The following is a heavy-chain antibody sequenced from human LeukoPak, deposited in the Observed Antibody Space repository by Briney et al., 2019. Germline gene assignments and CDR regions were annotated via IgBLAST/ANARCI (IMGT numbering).Heavy chain of an antibody. D-gene: IGHD6-19*01. V-gene: IGHV3-7*01. Sequence: GGSLRLSCSASGFTFNKYWMSWIRQLPGQGLEWVANVNQDGSQKYYVDSVKGRFTNPRDNARNLLYLQMNSLRDEDTAVYYCVRDVSSGWAFDYWGHGTLVTVSS. CDR3: VRDVSSGWAFDY. J-gene: IGHJ4*01. CDR1: GFTFNKYW. CDR2: VNQDGSQK.